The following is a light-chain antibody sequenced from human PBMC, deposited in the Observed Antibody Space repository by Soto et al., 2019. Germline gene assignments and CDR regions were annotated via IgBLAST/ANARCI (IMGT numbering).Light chain of an antibody. CDR2: AAS. CDR3: QQSYSTPHT. V-gene: IGKV1-39*01. CDR1: QSISSY. J-gene: IGKJ4*01. Sequence: DIQMTQSPSSLSASVGDRVTITCRASQSISSYLNWYQQKPGKAPKLLIHAASALQSGVPSRFSGSGSGTDFTLTISSLQPEDFATYYCQQSYSTPHTFGGGTKVDIK.